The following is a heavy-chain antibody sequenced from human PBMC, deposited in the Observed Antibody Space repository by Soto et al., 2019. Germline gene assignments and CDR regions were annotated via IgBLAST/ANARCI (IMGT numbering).Heavy chain of an antibody. CDR1: GFTFSSYA. D-gene: IGHD3-22*01. CDR2: ISYDGSNK. Sequence: WGSLRLSCAASGFTFSSYAMHWVRQAPGKGLEWVAVISYDGSNKYYADSVKGRFTISRDNSKNTLYLQMNSLRAADTAVYYCARSITMIVESLDYWGQGTLVTVSS. CDR3: ARSITMIVESLDY. V-gene: IGHV3-30-3*01. J-gene: IGHJ4*02.